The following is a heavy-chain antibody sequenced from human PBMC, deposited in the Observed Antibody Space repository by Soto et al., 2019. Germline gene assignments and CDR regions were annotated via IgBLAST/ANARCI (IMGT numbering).Heavy chain of an antibody. Sequence: GASVKVSCKASGGSFGKSAINWVRQTPGQGLEWLGGFIPVYRTLNYAQKFQGRVTITADESTGRAYMTLSSLASDDTAVYYCATGVIWIGYFTVDSWGQGTRVTVSS. CDR2: FIPVYRTL. D-gene: IGHD3-3*01. CDR3: ATGVIWIGYFTVDS. V-gene: IGHV1-69*13. J-gene: IGHJ4*02. CDR1: GGSFGKSA.